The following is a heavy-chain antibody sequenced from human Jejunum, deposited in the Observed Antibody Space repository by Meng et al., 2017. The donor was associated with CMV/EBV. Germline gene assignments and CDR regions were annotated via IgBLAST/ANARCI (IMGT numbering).Heavy chain of an antibody. J-gene: IGHJ4*02. Sequence: VRVVGAGGGLVQPGGSRRLSCAVSGFIVSSNYMSWVRQAPGKGLEWVSVIYSGGGTYYADSVKGRFIISRENSKNTLYVQMNSLRGDDTAVYYCAGGDCSSGSCALDYWGRGTLVTVSS. V-gene: IGHV3-66*01. CDR1: GFIVSSNY. D-gene: IGHD2-15*01. CDR3: AGGDCSSGSCALDY. CDR2: IYSGGGT.